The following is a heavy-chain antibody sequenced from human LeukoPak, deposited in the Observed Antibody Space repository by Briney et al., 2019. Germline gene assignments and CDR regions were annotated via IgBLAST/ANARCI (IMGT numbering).Heavy chain of an antibody. J-gene: IGHJ6*03. Sequence: SETLSLTCAVYGGSFSGYYWSWIRQPPGKGLEWIGEINHSGSTNYNPSLKSRVTISVDTSKNQFSLKLSSVTAADTAVYYCARDLHGSGSYSFYYYYYMDVWGKGTTVTVSS. CDR3: ARDLHGSGSYSFYYYYYMDV. D-gene: IGHD3-10*01. CDR2: INHSGST. CDR1: GGSFSGYY. V-gene: IGHV4-34*01.